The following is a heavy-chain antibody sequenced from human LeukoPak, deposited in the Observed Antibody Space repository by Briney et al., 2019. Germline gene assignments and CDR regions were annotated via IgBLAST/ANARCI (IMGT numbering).Heavy chain of an antibody. J-gene: IGHJ4*02. CDR1: GYSISSGYY. Sequence: SETLSLTCAVSGYSISSGYYWGWIRQPPGKGLEWIGSIYHSGSTHYNPSLKSRVTISVDTSKNQFSLKLSSVTAPDTAVYYCASGLAVANDYWGQGTLVTVSS. CDR2: IYHSGST. CDR3: ASGLAVANDY. V-gene: IGHV4-38-2*01. D-gene: IGHD6-19*01.